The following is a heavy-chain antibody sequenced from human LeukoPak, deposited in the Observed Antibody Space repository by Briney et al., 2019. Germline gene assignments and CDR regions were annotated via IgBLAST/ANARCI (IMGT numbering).Heavy chain of an antibody. Sequence: PSETLSLTCTVSGGSISSSRYYWGWIRQPPGKGLEWIGSMYYRGSTYYNPSLKSRVTISVDTSKNQFSLKLSSVTAADTAVYYCARECIVVVPAAGGRLGMRIGWDWFDPWGQGTLVTVSS. J-gene: IGHJ5*02. CDR3: ARECIVVVPAAGGRLGMRIGWDWFDP. D-gene: IGHD2-2*01. V-gene: IGHV4-39*07. CDR1: GGSISSSRYY. CDR2: MYYRGST.